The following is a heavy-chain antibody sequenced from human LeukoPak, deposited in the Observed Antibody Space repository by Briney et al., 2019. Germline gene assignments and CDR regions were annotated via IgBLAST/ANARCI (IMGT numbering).Heavy chain of an antibody. CDR2: IYFSGSA. V-gene: IGHV4-39*01. Sequence: SETLSLTCTVSGDSISSSDYYWAWIRQPPGKGLEWIGTIYFSGSAYYNPSLKSRVTISADTSKNQFPLKLSSVTAADTAVYYCASRRGLYWGQGTLVTVSS. CDR1: GDSISSSDYY. J-gene: IGHJ4*02. CDR3: ASRRGLY. D-gene: IGHD6-25*01.